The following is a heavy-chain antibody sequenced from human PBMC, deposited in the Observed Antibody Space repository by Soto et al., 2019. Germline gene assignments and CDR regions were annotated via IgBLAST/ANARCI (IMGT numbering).Heavy chain of an antibody. V-gene: IGHV2-5*02. D-gene: IGHD3-3*01. CDR2: IYWDDDK. Sequence: QITLNESGPTQVKPRQTLTLTCTFSGFSLTTSGLGVGWIRQSPGKAPEWLALIYWDDDKRYSPSLKSRLTSSKDTSKNQVVLTMADLDPADTATYYCAHRVLRTVFGLVTTTAIYFDFWGQGTPVAVSS. CDR3: AHRVLRTVFGLVTTTAIYFDF. J-gene: IGHJ4*02. CDR1: GFSLTTSGLG.